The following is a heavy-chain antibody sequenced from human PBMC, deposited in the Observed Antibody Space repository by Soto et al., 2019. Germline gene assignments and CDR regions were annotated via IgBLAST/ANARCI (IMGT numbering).Heavy chain of an antibody. D-gene: IGHD3-22*01. Sequence: QLQLQESGPGLVKPSETLSLTCTVSGGSISSTTYYWGWIRQPPGKGLEWIGTIYYSGRTYYNPYLERRVTTSVDTSTNHFTLETDLLSGADIEGDYCAILFGLGSGLYAWAHGTMVT. CDR2: IYYSGRT. CDR1: GGSISSTTYY. V-gene: IGHV4-39*02. J-gene: IGHJ3*01. CDR3: AILFGLGSGLYA.